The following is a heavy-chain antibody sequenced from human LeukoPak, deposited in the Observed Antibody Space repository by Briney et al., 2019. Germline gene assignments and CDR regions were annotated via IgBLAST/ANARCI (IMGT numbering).Heavy chain of an antibody. CDR1: GDSVSTNGVA. J-gene: IGHJ3*02. Sequence: SQTLLLTCGISGDSVSTNGVAWNWIRQSPSRGLEWLGRTYYRSKWYNDYAVSVKSRITINPDTSRNQFSLQLNSVTPEDTAVYYCARGRSSAFDTWGQGTVVTVSS. V-gene: IGHV6-1*01. CDR2: TYYRSKWYN. CDR3: ARGRSSAFDT.